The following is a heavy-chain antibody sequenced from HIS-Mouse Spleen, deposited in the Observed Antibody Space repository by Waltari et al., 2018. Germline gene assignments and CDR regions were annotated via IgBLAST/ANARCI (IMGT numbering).Heavy chain of an antibody. Sequence: QLQLQESGPGLVKPSETLSLTCTFSGGSISSSSYYWGWIRQPPGKGLEWIGSIYYRGRTYYNPSLKSRVTISVDTAKNQFSLKLSSVTAADTAVYYCAREIPYSSSWYDWYFDLWGRGTLVTVSS. J-gene: IGHJ2*01. CDR1: GGSISSSSYY. CDR2: IYYRGRT. CDR3: AREIPYSSSWYDWYFDL. V-gene: IGHV4-39*07. D-gene: IGHD6-13*01.